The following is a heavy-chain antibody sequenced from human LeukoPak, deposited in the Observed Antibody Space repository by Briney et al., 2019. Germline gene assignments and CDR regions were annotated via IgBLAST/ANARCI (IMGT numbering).Heavy chain of an antibody. CDR2: IRSDEVSK. J-gene: IGHJ6*02. V-gene: IGHV3-30*02. D-gene: IGHD3-10*01. CDR3: AKDRSGSGAYQKSMDV. CDR1: GFNFRSQP. Sequence: GGSLRLSCAASGFNFRSQPMHWVRQAPGKGLEWVALIRSDEVSKYYAESVKGRFTISRDNSKNTLYLQMNSLRVEDTGIYYCAKDRSGSGAYQKSMDVWGQGTTVTFSS.